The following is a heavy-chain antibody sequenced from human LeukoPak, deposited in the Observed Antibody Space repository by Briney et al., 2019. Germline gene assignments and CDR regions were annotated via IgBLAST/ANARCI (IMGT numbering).Heavy chain of an antibody. J-gene: IGHJ4*02. V-gene: IGHV3-53*05. CDR2: LYSGGST. CDR3: AKDYYGSGSYSEPFDY. Sequence: PGGSLRLSCAASGFTVSSNSMNWGRQAPGKGLEWVSVLYSGGSTYYADSAKGRFTISRDNSKNTLYLQMNSLRAEDTAVYYCAKDYYGSGSYSEPFDYWGQGTLVTVSS. CDR1: GFTVSSNS. D-gene: IGHD3-10*01.